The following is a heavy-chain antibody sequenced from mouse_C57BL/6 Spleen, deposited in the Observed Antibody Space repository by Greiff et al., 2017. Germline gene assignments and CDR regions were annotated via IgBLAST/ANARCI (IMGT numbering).Heavy chain of an antibody. CDR2: INYDGSST. Sequence: DVQLVESEGGLVQPGSSMKLSCTASGFTFSDYYMAWVRQVPEKGLEWVANINYDGSSTYYLDSLKSRFIISRDNAKNILYLQMSSLKSEDTATYYCARVASYGNYPFDYWGQGTTLTVSS. CDR3: ARVASYGNYPFDY. V-gene: IGHV5-16*01. J-gene: IGHJ2*01. CDR1: GFTFSDYY. D-gene: IGHD2-10*01.